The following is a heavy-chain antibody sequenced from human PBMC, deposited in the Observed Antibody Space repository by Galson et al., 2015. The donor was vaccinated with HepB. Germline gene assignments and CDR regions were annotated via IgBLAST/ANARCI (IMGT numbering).Heavy chain of an antibody. CDR2: IDPSDSYT. Sequence: QSGAEVKKPGESLRISCKGSGYSFTSYWISWVRQMPGKGLEWMGRIDPSDSYTNYSPSFQGHVTISADKSISTAYLQWSSLKASDTAMYYCASPSEEMATISRFDAFDIWGQGTMVTVSS. CDR3: ASPSEEMATISRFDAFDI. CDR1: GYSFTSYW. V-gene: IGHV5-10-1*01. D-gene: IGHD5-24*01. J-gene: IGHJ3*02.